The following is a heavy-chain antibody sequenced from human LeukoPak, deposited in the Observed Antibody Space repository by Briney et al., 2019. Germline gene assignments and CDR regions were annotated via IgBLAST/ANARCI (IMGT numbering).Heavy chain of an antibody. J-gene: IGHJ5*02. CDR2: IIPIFGTA. CDR1: GGTFSSYA. D-gene: IGHD3-22*01. CDR3: ARLYYDSSGVSNWFDP. Sequence: AVKVFCKASGGTFSSYAISWVRQAPGQGLEWMGGIIPIFGTANYAQKFQGRVTITADESTSTAYMELSSLRSEDTAVYYCARLYYDSSGVSNWFDPWGQGTLVTVSS. V-gene: IGHV1-69*13.